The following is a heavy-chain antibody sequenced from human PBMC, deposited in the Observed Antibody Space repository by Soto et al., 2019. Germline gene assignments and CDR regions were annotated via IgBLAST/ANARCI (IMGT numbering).Heavy chain of an antibody. CDR3: ARWVAGLYYGMDV. J-gene: IGHJ6*02. Sequence: QVQLQESGPGLVKPSQTLSLTCTVSGGSISSGAYYWSWTRQNPGKGLEWIGYIHYRVSTYYNPSLKSRVIISVATSKNQCSLKLSSVTAADTAVYYCARWVAGLYYGMDVWGQGTTVTVSS. V-gene: IGHV4-31*03. D-gene: IGHD2-15*01. CDR1: GGSISSGAYY. CDR2: IHYRVST.